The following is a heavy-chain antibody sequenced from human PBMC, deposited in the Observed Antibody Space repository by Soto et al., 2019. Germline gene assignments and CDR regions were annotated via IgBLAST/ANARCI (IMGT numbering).Heavy chain of an antibody. V-gene: IGHV1-46*01. CDR3: ARADYYDSSGFYYDC. Sequence: QVQLVQSGAEVTKPGASVKVSCKASGYIFTNDYIHWVRQAHGQGLEWMGIINPSGGSTNYLQKSQGRITMTRDTSTSTVYMELSSLRSEDTAVYFCARADYYDSSGFYYDCWGQGTLVTVSS. CDR2: INPSGGST. CDR1: GYIFTNDY. D-gene: IGHD3-22*01. J-gene: IGHJ4*02.